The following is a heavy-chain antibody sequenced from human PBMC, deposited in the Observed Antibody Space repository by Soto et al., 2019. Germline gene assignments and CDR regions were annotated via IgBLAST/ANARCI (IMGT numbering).Heavy chain of an antibody. CDR1: GFTFSSYG. V-gene: IGHV3-30*18. CDR3: AKTAGYDYVWGSSGLDP. CDR2: ISYDGSDK. D-gene: IGHD3-16*01. J-gene: IGHJ5*02. Sequence: QVQLVESGGGVVQPGRSLRLSCAASGFTFSSYGMHWVRQAPGKGLEWVAVISYDGSDKYYADSVKGRFTISRDDSKNTLYLQMNSPRAEDTAVYYCAKTAGYDYVWGSSGLDPWGQGTLVTLPS.